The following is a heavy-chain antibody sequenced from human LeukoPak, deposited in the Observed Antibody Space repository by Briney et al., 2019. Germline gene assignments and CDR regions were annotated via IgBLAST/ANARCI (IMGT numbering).Heavy chain of an antibody. V-gene: IGHV3-23*01. D-gene: IGHD3-10*01. CDR3: AKDYYYGSGSYYNPYYFDY. Sequence: GGSLRLSCAASRFTFSSYAMSWVRQAPGKGLEWVSAISGSGGSTYYADSVKGRFTISRDNSKNTLYLQMNSLRAEDTAVYYCAKDYYYGSGSYYNPYYFDYWGQGTLVTVSS. J-gene: IGHJ4*02. CDR1: RFTFSSYA. CDR2: ISGSGGST.